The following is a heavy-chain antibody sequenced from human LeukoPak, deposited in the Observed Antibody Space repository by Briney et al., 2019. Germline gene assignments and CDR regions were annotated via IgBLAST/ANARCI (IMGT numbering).Heavy chain of an antibody. CDR1: GFTFSTYV. J-gene: IGHJ4*02. V-gene: IGHV3-23*01. CDR3: ARIERCDY. CDR2: IGTSGATT. Sequence: PGGSLRLSCVTSGFTFSTYVMSWVRKFPGKGLEWLSSIGTSGATTTYADSVKGRFTISRDNSENTLYLQMNSLRVEDTAEYYCARIERCDYWGQGTLVIVSS.